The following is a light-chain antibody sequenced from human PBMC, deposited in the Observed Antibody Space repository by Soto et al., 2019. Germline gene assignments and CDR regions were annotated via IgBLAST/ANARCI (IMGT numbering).Light chain of an antibody. CDR2: DAS. J-gene: IGKJ4*01. CDR1: QNGGSY. CDR3: QKRGNWALT. Sequence: EIVVTQAPATLSFSPGERATLSCRASQNGGSYLAWYQQKPGQAPRLLIYDASNRATGIPARFSGSVSGTAFTLTVTSLEPEDFAVYYCQKRGNWALTLGGGTKMQI. V-gene: IGKV3-11*01.